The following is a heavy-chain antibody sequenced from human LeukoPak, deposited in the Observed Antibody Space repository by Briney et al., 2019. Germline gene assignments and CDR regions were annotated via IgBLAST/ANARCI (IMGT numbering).Heavy chain of an antibody. CDR1: GGSISSYY. Sequence: SETLSLTCTVSGGSISSYYWSWIRQPPGKGLEWIGYIYYSGSTNYNPSLKSRVTISVDTSKNQFSLKLSSVTAADTAVYYCARDGCSSTSCYIGGRYFDYWGQGTLVTVSS. V-gene: IGHV4-59*01. CDR2: IYYSGST. CDR3: ARDGCSSTSCYIGGRYFDY. D-gene: IGHD2-2*02. J-gene: IGHJ4*02.